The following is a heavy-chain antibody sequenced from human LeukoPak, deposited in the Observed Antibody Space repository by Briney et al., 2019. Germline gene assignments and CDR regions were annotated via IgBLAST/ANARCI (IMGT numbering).Heavy chain of an antibody. CDR3: ATDLRSRYDSSGYYYVL. J-gene: IGHJ4*02. CDR2: FDPEDGET. D-gene: IGHD3-22*01. Sequence: ASVKVSCKVSGYTLTELSMHWVRQAPGKGLEWMGGFDPEDGETVYAQKFQGRVTMTEDTSTDTAYMELSSLRSEDTAVYYCATDLRSRYDSSGYYYVLWGQGTLVTVSS. CDR1: GYTLTELS. V-gene: IGHV1-24*01.